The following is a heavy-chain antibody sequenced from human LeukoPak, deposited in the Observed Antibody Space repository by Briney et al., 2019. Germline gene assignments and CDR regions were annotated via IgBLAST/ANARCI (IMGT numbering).Heavy chain of an antibody. CDR1: GYSFTNNW. J-gene: IGHJ3*02. Sequence: GESLKISCKGSGYSFTNNWIGWVRQMPGKGLEWMGIIYPGDSDTGYSPSFQGQVTISADKSISTAYLQWSSLKASDSAMYYCASPSIYDSSGYYAFDIWGQGTMVTVSS. V-gene: IGHV5-51*01. D-gene: IGHD3-22*01. CDR3: ASPSIYDSSGYYAFDI. CDR2: IYPGDSDT.